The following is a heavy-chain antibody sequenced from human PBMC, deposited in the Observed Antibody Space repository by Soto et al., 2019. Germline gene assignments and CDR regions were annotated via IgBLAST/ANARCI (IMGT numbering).Heavy chain of an antibody. CDR1: GGSISSYY. V-gene: IGHV4-59*01. Sequence: SETLSLTCTVSGGSISSYYWSWIRQPPGKGLEWIGYIYYSGSTNYNPSLKSRVTISVDTSKNQFSLKLSSVTAADTAVYYCAREGGPYCSGGSCYSAYYFDYWGQGTLVTVSS. D-gene: IGHD2-15*01. J-gene: IGHJ4*02. CDR2: IYYSGST. CDR3: AREGGPYCSGGSCYSAYYFDY.